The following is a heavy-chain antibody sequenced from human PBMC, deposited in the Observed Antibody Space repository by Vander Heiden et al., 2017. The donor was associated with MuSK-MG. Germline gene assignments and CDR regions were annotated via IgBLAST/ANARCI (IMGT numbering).Heavy chain of an antibody. CDR1: GFTFSSYG. V-gene: IGHV3-33*01. CDR2: IWYDGSNK. CDR3: ARDRVTTVTPDYYYGMDV. Sequence: QVQLVESGGCVVQPGRSLILACAATGFTFSSYGMHWVRQAPGKGLEWVAVIWYDGSNKYYADSVKGRFTISRDNSKNTLYLQMNSLRAEDTAVYYCARDRVTTVTPDYYYGMDVWGQGTTVTVSS. D-gene: IGHD4-17*01. J-gene: IGHJ6*02.